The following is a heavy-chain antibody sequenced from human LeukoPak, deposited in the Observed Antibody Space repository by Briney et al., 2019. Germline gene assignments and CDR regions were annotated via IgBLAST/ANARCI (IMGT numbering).Heavy chain of an antibody. CDR1: GSTFSSYA. Sequence: GASVKVSCKASGSTFSSYAISWVRQAPGQGLEWMGGIIPIFGTANYAQKFQGRVTITADESTSTAYVELSSLRSEDTAVYYCARAGFSSSSIAYWGQGTLVTVSS. V-gene: IGHV1-69*13. J-gene: IGHJ4*02. CDR3: ARAGFSSSSIAY. CDR2: IIPIFGTA. D-gene: IGHD6-13*01.